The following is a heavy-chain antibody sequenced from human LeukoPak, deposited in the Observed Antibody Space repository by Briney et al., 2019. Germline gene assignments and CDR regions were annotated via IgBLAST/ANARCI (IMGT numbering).Heavy chain of an antibody. J-gene: IGHJ4*02. CDR1: GFTFSSYS. Sequence: GGSLRLSCAASGFTFSSYSMNCVRQAPGKGLEWVSSISSSRSYIYYADSVKGRFIISRDNAKDSLYLQINSLRAEDTAVYYCARDTAARRPFDYWGQGTLVTVSS. D-gene: IGHD6-6*01. V-gene: IGHV3-21*01. CDR3: ARDTAARRPFDY. CDR2: ISSSRSYI.